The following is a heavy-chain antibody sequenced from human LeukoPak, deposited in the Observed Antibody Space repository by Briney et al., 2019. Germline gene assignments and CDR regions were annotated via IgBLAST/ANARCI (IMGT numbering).Heavy chain of an antibody. CDR3: ARDLTFGGAQRSYYFDY. CDR2: ISYDGSNK. V-gene: IGHV3-30*19. CDR1: GFTFSTYG. J-gene: IGHJ4*02. Sequence: GRSLRLSCAASGFTFSTYGMHWVRQAPGKGLEWVAVISYDGSNKYYADSVKGRFTISRDNSKNTLYLQMNSLRAEDTAVYYCARDLTFGGAQRSYYFDYWGQGTLVTVSS. D-gene: IGHD3-16*01.